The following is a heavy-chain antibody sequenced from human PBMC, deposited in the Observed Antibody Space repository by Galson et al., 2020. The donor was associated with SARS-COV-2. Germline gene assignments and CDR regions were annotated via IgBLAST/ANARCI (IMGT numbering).Heavy chain of an antibody. D-gene: IGHD1-1*01. CDR3: ARGTTHYYYYYYMDV. CDR2: IGTAFHT. Sequence: AASLRLSCAASGFTFSSYDMHWVRQATGKRLEWVSAIGTAFHTYYPGSVKGRFTISRENAKNSLYLQMNSLRAGDTAVYYCARGTTHYYYYYYMDVWGKGTTVTVSS. CDR1: GFTFSSYD. V-gene: IGHV3-13*01. J-gene: IGHJ6*03.